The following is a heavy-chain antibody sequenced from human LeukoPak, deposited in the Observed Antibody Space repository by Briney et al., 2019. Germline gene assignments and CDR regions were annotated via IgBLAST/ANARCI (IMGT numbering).Heavy chain of an antibody. CDR2: IGDIYKGEST. CDR3: FVMDG. Sequence: PGGSLRLSCAASAFPFRYYCMNGGRQAPGKGLQWVWFIGDIYKGESTDWTTAVQGRFTISRDDFKSVTFLHRKSLKIEDTVFFYNFVMDGWGHGTTVTVSS. J-gene: IGHJ6*02. CDR1: AFPFRYYC. V-gene: IGHV3-22*01.